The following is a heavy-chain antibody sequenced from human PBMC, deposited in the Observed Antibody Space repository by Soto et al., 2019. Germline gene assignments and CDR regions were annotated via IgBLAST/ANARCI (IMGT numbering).Heavy chain of an antibody. CDR2: ISAYNGNT. CDR3: TRTDYDFWMASFRINGMDV. D-gene: IGHD3-3*01. J-gene: IGHJ6*02. CDR1: GYTFTSYG. V-gene: IGHV1-18*04. Sequence: GASVKVSCKASGYTFTSYGISWVRQAPGQGLEWMGWISAYNGNTNYAQKLQGRVTMTTDTSTSTAYMELRSLRSDDTAVYYCTRTDYDFWMASFRINGMDVWGQGTTVTVSS.